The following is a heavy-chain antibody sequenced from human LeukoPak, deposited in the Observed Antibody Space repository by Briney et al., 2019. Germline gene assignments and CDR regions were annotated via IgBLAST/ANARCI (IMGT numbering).Heavy chain of an antibody. V-gene: IGHV1-69*04. J-gene: IGHJ4*02. D-gene: IGHD1-26*01. CDR1: GYTFTSYY. CDR2: IIPILGIA. Sequence: SVKVSCKASGYTFTSYYMHWVRQAPGQGLEWMGRIIPILGIANYAQKFQGRVTITADKSTSTAYMELSSLRSEDTAVYYCARDHVSGSYYWVFYFDYWGQGTLVTVSS. CDR3: ARDHVSGSYYWVFYFDY.